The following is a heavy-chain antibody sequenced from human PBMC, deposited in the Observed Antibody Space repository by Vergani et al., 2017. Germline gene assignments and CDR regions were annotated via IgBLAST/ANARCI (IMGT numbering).Heavy chain of an antibody. Sequence: EVQLVESGGGLVPPGRSLRLSCAASGFSFGDYAMTWVRQAPGKGLVWVAFFRNKAYGGTTEYAASVKGRFTISRDNSKNTLYLQMNSLRAEDTAVYYCAREADSGSIYYFDYWGQGTLVTVSS. CDR3: AREADSGSIYYFDY. J-gene: IGHJ4*02. CDR2: FRNKAYGGTT. CDR1: GFSFGDYA. D-gene: IGHD1-26*01. V-gene: IGHV3-49*04.